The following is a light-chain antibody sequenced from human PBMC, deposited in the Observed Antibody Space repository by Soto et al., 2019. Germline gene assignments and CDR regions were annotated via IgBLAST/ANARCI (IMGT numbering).Light chain of an antibody. CDR1: QSISSW. V-gene: IGKV1-5*03. CDR2: KAF. CDR3: QQYKTSSRT. J-gene: IGKJ1*01. Sequence: DIQMTQSPSTLSASVGDRVTITCRASQSISSWLAWYQQKPGKAPKLLIYKAFSLESGVPSRFSGSGSGTEFTLTISSLQPDHFATYYCQQYKTSSRTFGQGTKVEIK.